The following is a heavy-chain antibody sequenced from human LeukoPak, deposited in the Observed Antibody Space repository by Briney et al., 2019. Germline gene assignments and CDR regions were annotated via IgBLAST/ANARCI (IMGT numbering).Heavy chain of an antibody. D-gene: IGHD2-2*01. Sequence: PSETLSLTCTVSGGSISSYYWSWIRQPAGKGLEWIGRIYTSGSTYYNPSLKSRVTISVDTSKNQFSLKLSSVTAADTAVYYCARGGGTDIVVVPAALDYWGQGTLVTVSS. V-gene: IGHV4-4*07. CDR1: GGSISSYY. CDR2: IYTSGST. CDR3: ARGGGTDIVVVPAALDY. J-gene: IGHJ4*02.